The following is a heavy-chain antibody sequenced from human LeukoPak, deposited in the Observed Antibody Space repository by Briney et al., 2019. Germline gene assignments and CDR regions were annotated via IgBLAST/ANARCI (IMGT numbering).Heavy chain of an antibody. Sequence: PSETLSLTCTVSGDSISGYFWSWIRQTPGKGLEWIGYIHYSGATNYNPSLKSRVTMSVDTSKDQFPLKLSSVTAADTAVYYCARGAELPDYWGQGTLVTVSS. CDR1: GDSISGYF. CDR2: IHYSGAT. V-gene: IGHV4-59*01. CDR3: ARGAELPDY. D-gene: IGHD2-15*01. J-gene: IGHJ4*02.